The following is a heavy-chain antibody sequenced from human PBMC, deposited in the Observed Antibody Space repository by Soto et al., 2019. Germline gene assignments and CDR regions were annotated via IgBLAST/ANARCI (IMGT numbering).Heavy chain of an antibody. Sequence: ASETLSLTCTVSGGSISSYYWSWIRQPPGKGLEWIGYIYYSGSTNYNPSLKSRVTISVDTSKNQFSLKLSSVTAADTAVYYCARDKGRYDSGMDVWGQGTKVTVSS. D-gene: IGHD3-9*01. CDR3: ARDKGRYDSGMDV. CDR2: IYYSGST. V-gene: IGHV4-59*01. J-gene: IGHJ6*02. CDR1: GGSISSYY.